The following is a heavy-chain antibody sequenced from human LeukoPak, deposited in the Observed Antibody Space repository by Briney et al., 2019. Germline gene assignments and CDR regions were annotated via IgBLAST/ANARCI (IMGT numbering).Heavy chain of an antibody. J-gene: IGHJ3*02. CDR2: IYYSGST. D-gene: IGHD4-17*01. Sequence: SETLSLTCTVSGGSISSYYWSWIRQPPGKGLEWIGYIYYSGSTNYNPSLKSRVTISVDTSKNQFSLKLSSVTAADTAVYYWASNDYGHLHAFDIWGQGTMVTVSS. V-gene: IGHV4-59*08. CDR1: GGSISSYY. CDR3: ASNDYGHLHAFDI.